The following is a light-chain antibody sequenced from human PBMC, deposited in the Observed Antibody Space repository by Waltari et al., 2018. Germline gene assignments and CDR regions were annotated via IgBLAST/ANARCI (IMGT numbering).Light chain of an antibody. CDR1: QSISTW. CDR3: QQYNSDSHS. V-gene: IGKV1-5*03. J-gene: IGKJ2*01. CDR2: KAS. Sequence: MTQSPSSLSASVGDKVTITCRASQSISTWLAWFQLKPGKAPKLLIYKASNLESGVPSRFSGSGSGTEFTLTISSLLPEDFATYYCQQYNSDSHSFGQGTRLEIK.